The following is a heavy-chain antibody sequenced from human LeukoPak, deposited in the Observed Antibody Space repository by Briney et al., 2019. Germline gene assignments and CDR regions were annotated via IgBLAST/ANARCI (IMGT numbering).Heavy chain of an antibody. Sequence: GESLKTSCKGSGYSFSNYWIGWVRQMPGKGLEGMGIIYPGDSDTRYGPSFQGQVTISADKSITTAYLQWSSLKASDSAMYYCARRFTYSSSSAPFDYWGQGTLVTVSS. CDR1: GYSFSNYW. CDR2: IYPGDSDT. V-gene: IGHV5-51*01. D-gene: IGHD6-6*01. CDR3: ARRFTYSSSSAPFDY. J-gene: IGHJ4*02.